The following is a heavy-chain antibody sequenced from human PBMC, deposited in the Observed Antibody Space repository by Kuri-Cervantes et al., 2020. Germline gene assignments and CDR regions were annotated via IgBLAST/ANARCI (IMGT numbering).Heavy chain of an antibody. V-gene: IGHV3-21*01. CDR3: AGSSWSHDAFDI. D-gene: IGHD6-13*01. J-gene: IGHJ3*02. CDR1: RFTVSSNY. Sequence: GESLKISCAASRFTVSSNYMSWVRQAPGKGLEWVSSISSSSSYIYYADSVKGRFTISRDNAKNSLYLQMNSLRAEDTAVYYCAGSSWSHDAFDIWGQGTMVTVSS. CDR2: ISSSSSYI.